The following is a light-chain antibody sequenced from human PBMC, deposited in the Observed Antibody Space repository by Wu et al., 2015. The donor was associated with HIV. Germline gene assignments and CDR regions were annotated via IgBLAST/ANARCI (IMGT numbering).Light chain of an antibody. V-gene: IGKV3-20*01. CDR2: GAS. CDR1: ALSKRV. Sequence: VTLSLSPGNNAPSPVGPVALSKRVIWSGINKKVASLPKVLIYGASNRATGVPDRFIGSGSGTNFILNITKVEPEDVAAYFCQQYGYALPYTFGPGTTLDI. J-gene: IGKJ2*01. CDR3: QQYGYALPYT.